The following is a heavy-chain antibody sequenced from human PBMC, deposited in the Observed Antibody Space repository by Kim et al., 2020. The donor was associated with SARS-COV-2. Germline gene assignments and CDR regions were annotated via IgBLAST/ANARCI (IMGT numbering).Heavy chain of an antibody. CDR1: GFIFNTYA. V-gene: IGHV3-23*01. CDR2: IVASRGSA. J-gene: IGHJ4*02. CDR3: AKGRRVAVPDSMDY. D-gene: IGHD6-19*01. Sequence: GGSLRLSCAASGFIFNTYAMSWVRQAPGKGLEWVSGIVASRGSAYYADSVKGRFTVSRDNSRNTLYLQMNSLRLEDTAIYFCAKGRRVAVPDSMDYWGRGTLVTVSS.